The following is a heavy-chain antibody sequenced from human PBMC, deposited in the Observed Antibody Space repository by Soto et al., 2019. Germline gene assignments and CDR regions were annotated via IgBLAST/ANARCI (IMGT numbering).Heavy chain of an antibody. Sequence: GGSLRLSCAASGFTFSSYAMHWVRQAPGKGLEWVAVISYDGSNKYYADSVKGRFTISRDNSKNTLYLQMNSLRAEDTAVYYCARDPQIAVAGNDYYYYGMDVWGQGTTVTVSS. D-gene: IGHD6-19*01. V-gene: IGHV3-30-3*01. CDR2: ISYDGSNK. CDR1: GFTFSSYA. CDR3: ARDPQIAVAGNDYYYYGMDV. J-gene: IGHJ6*02.